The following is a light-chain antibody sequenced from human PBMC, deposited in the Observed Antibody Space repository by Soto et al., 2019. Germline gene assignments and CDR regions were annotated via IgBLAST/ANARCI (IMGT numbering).Light chain of an antibody. CDR1: QSVSSY. J-gene: IGKJ4*01. CDR2: DAS. CDR3: QESSNWPRVN. V-gene: IGKV3-11*01. Sequence: EIVLTHYPATLSLSPWEIATLSCSSSQSVSSYLVWYQHKPGQAPRLLIYDASRRATGIPARFSGSGSGTDFTLTISSLEPEDFAIYYCQESSNWPRVNFGGGTKVDIK.